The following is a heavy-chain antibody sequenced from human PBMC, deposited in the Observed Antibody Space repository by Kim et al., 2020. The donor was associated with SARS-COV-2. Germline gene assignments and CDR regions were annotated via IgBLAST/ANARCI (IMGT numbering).Heavy chain of an antibody. Sequence: GGSLRLSCAASGFTFSSYEMNWVRQAPGKGLEWVSYISSSGSTIYYADSVKGRFTISRDNAKNSLYLQMNSLRAEDTAVYYCASGAEVVAGETDYWGQGTLVTVSS. CDR3: ASGAEVVAGETDY. CDR2: ISSSGSTI. CDR1: GFTFSSYE. J-gene: IGHJ4*02. D-gene: IGHD2-15*01. V-gene: IGHV3-48*03.